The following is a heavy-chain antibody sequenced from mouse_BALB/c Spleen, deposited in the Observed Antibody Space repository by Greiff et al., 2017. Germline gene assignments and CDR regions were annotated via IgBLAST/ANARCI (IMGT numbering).Heavy chain of an antibody. Sequence: EVQLQQSGPGLVKPSQSLSLTCSVTGYSITSGYYWNWIRQFPGNKLEWMGYISYDGSNNYNPSLKNRISITRDTSKNQFFLKLNSVTTEDTATYYCARGLGYDGDYYAMDYWGQGTSVTVSS. V-gene: IGHV3-6*02. D-gene: IGHD2-2*01. J-gene: IGHJ4*01. CDR3: ARGLGYDGDYYAMDY. CDR1: GYSITSGYY. CDR2: ISYDGSN.